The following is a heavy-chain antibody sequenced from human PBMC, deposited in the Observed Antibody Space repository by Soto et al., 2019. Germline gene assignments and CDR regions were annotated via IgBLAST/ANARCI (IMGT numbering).Heavy chain of an antibody. CDR1: GYTLTELS. CDR3: ATLSRNSSSWLIDAFDI. V-gene: IGHV1-24*01. CDR2: FDPEDGET. D-gene: IGHD6-13*01. J-gene: IGHJ3*02. Sequence: ASVKVSCKVSGYTLTELSMHWVRQAPGKGLEWMGGFDPEDGETIYAQKFQGRVTMTEDTSTDTAYMELSSLRSEDTAVYYCATLSRNSSSWLIDAFDIWGQGTMVTVSS.